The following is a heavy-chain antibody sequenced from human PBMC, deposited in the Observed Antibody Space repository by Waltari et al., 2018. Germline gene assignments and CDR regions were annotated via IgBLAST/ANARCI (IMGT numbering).Heavy chain of an antibody. CDR1: GGSISSYY. D-gene: IGHD3-16*02. V-gene: IGHV4-59*01. J-gene: IGHJ4*02. Sequence: QVQLQESGPGLVKPSETLSLTCTVSGGSISSYYWSWIRQPPGKGLEWIGYIYYSGSTNYNPSLKSRVTISVDTSKNQFSLKLSSVTAADTAVYYCAGGAFGGVIAPIDYWGQGALVTVSS. CDR2: IYYSGST. CDR3: AGGAFGGVIAPIDY.